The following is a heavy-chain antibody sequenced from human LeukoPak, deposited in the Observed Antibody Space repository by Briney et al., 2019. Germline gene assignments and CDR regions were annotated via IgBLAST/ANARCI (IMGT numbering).Heavy chain of an antibody. CDR1: GYTFTGYY. D-gene: IGHD6-19*01. J-gene: IGHJ3*02. CDR3: ARGGAVAASYSAFDI. V-gene: IGHV1-2*02. Sequence: ASVKVSCKASGYTFTGYYMHWVRQAPGQGLEWMGWINPNSGGTNYAQKFQGRVTMTRDTSISTAYMELSRLRSDDTAVYYCARGGAVAASYSAFDIWXQGTMVTVXS. CDR2: INPNSGGT.